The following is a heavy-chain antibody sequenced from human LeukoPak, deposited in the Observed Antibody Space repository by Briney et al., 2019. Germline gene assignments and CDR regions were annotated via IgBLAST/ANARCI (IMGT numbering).Heavy chain of an antibody. CDR1: GFTVSSNY. D-gene: IGHD3-22*01. CDR2: IYSGGST. CDR3: ARVRDYYYDSSGYHTHY. J-gene: IGHJ4*02. Sequence: GGSLRLSCAASGFTVSSNYMSWVRQAPGKGLEWVSVIYSGGSTYYADSVKGRFTISRDNSKNTLYLQMNSLRAEDTAVYYCARVRDYYYDSSGYHTHYWGRGTLVTVSS. V-gene: IGHV3-66*01.